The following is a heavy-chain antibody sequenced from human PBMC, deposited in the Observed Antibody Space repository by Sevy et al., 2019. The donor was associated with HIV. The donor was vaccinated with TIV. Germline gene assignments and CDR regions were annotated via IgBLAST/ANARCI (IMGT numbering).Heavy chain of an antibody. V-gene: IGHV3-7*01. CDR2: IKQGGSET. CDR3: ARCQPDNYYHDGAVYYGLLFDH. Sequence: GGSLRLSCAASGFTFGDYWLTWVRQVPGKGLEWVANIKQGGSETYYADSVKGRFSFSVDNAKNSLYLPLNSLRAEDTAVYYCARCQPDNYYHDGAVYYGLLFDHWGQGALVTVSS. D-gene: IGHD3-9*01. J-gene: IGHJ4*02. CDR1: GFTFGDYW.